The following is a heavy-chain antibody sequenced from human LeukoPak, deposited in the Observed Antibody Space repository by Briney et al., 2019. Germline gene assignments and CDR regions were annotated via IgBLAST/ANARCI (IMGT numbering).Heavy chain of an antibody. CDR1: GFTFSNYG. D-gene: IGHD5-18*01. CDR3: ARDRDSYGYTGFDY. V-gene: IGHV3-33*01. CDR2: IWYDGSNK. Sequence: GGSLRLSCAASGFTFSNYGMHGVRQAPGKGLEWVAGIWYDGSNKYYADSVKGRFTISRDNSKNTLYLQMNSLRAEDTAVYYCARDRDSYGYTGFDYWGQGTLVTVSS. J-gene: IGHJ4*02.